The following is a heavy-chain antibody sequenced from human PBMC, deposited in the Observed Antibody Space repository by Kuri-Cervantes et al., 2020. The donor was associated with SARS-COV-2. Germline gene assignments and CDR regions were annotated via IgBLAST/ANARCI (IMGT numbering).Heavy chain of an antibody. CDR1: GYSISSGYY. CDR2: INHSGST. V-gene: IGHV4-34*01. Sequence: SETLSLTCAVSGYSISSGYYWSWIRQPPGKGLEWIGEINHSGSTNYNPSLKSRVTISVDTSKNQFSLKLSSVTAADTAVYYCARVPEGGYSFQHWGQGTLVTVSS. J-gene: IGHJ1*01. CDR3: ARVPEGGYSFQH. D-gene: IGHD6-13*01.